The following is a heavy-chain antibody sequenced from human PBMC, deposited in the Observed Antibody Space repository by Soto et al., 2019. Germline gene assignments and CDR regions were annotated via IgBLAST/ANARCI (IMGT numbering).Heavy chain of an antibody. CDR3: VKDLLGGSSYGTLLFAYYFGTNV. Sequence: GGSLRLSCAASGFTFSSYAMSWVRQAPGKGLEWVSAISGSGGSTYYADSVKGRFTISRDNSKNTLYLQMNSLRAEDTAVYYFVKDLLGGSSYGTLLFAYYFGTNVWGKGTTVTVSS. D-gene: IGHD5-18*01. CDR1: GFTFSSYA. J-gene: IGHJ6*04. V-gene: IGHV3-23*01. CDR2: ISGSGGST.